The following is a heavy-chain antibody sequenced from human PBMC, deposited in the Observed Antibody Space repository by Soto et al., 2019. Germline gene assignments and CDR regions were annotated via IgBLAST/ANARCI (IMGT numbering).Heavy chain of an antibody. J-gene: IGHJ6*02. CDR1: GYTFTGYY. D-gene: IGHD3-3*01. V-gene: IGHV1-2*02. CDR2: INPNSGGT. CDR3: ASETGVFRFLEWSPGPYYYYGMDV. Sequence: SVKVSCKASGYTFTGYYMHWVRQAPGQGLEWMGWINPNSGGTNYAQKFQGRVTMTRATSISTPYMELSRLRSDDPAVYYCASETGVFRFLEWSPGPYYYYGMDVWGQGTPVTVSS.